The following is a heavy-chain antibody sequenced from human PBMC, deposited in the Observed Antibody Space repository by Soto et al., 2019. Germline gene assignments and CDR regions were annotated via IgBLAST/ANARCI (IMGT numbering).Heavy chain of an antibody. J-gene: IGHJ4*02. CDR1: GFTFSSYA. D-gene: IGHD3-10*01. Sequence: GGSLRLSCAASGFTFSSYAMSWVRQAPGKGLEWVSAISGSGGSTYYADSVKGRFTISRDNSKNTLYLQMNSLRAEDTAVYYCAKDRDGSGSYYDCFDYWGQGTLVTVSS. CDR3: AKDRDGSGSYYDCFDY. V-gene: IGHV3-23*01. CDR2: ISGSGGST.